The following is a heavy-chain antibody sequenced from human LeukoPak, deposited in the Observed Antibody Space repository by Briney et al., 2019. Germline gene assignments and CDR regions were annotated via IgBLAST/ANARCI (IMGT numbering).Heavy chain of an antibody. CDR1: GGSISNYY. D-gene: IGHD2-15*01. Sequence: SETLTLTCTVSGGSISNYYWSWIRQPAGKGLEWIGRKYARGSSNYNPPVQSRVTMSVDTFKKQFSLKLRSVTAADTAVYYCARVRYCSADICTGGDYFDIWGQGTMVSVSP. CDR2: KYARGSS. J-gene: IGHJ3*02. CDR3: ARVRYCSADICTGGDYFDI. V-gene: IGHV4-4*07.